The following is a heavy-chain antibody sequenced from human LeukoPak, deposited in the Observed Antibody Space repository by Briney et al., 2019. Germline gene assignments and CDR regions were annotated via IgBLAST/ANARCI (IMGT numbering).Heavy chain of an antibody. J-gene: IGHJ4*02. V-gene: IGHV4-59*01. CDR1: GGSISSYY. D-gene: IGHD4-23*01. Sequence: SETLSLTCTVSGGSISSYYWSWIRQPPGQGLEWIGYIYYSGSTNYNPSLKSRVTISVHTSKTQFSLKLSSVTAADTAVYYCARESRDGGNWLEFDYWGQGTLVTVSS. CDR2: IYYSGST. CDR3: ARESRDGGNWLEFDY.